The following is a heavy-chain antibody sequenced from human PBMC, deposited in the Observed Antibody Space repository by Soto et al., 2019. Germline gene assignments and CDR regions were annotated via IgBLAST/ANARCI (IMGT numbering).Heavy chain of an antibody. D-gene: IGHD1-26*01. V-gene: IGHV4-59*01. CDR1: GCPIRTYY. Sequence: SESLTLTCPVSGCPIRTYYWSWIRRPPGKELEWIGYIQNSGSSNSNPSLKSRVTISVDTSTNQFSLKLRNVTGADTAVYYCARDGGVVGAEGAFEIWGQGTMVTVSS. J-gene: IGHJ3*02. CDR3: ARDGGVVGAEGAFEI. CDR2: IQNSGSS.